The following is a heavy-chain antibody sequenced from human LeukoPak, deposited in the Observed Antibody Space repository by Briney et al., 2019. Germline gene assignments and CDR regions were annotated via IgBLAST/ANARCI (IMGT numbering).Heavy chain of an antibody. D-gene: IGHD2-21*02. J-gene: IGHJ4*02. CDR2: INHSGST. CDR1: GGSLSGYY. CDR3: ARANSREHIVVVTAIPVFDY. V-gene: IGHV4-34*01. Sequence: SETLSLTCAVYGGSLSGYYWSWIRQPPGKGLEWIGEINHSGSTNYNPSLKSRVTISVDTSKNQFSLKLSSVTAADTAVYYCARANSREHIVVVTAIPVFDYWGQGTLVTVSS.